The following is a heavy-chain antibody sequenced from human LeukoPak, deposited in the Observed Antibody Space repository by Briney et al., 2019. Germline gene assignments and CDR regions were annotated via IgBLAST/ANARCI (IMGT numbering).Heavy chain of an antibody. CDR2: IYTSGST. CDR1: GGSICSYY. J-gene: IGHJ5*02. D-gene: IGHD6-19*01. CDR3: ARGYSSGWYKWFDP. V-gene: IGHV4-4*07. Sequence: SETLSLTCTVSGGSICSYYWSWIRQPAGKGLEWIGRIYTSGSTNYNPSLKSRVTMSVDTSKNQFSLKLSSVTAADTAVYYCARGYSSGWYKWFDPWGQGTLVTVSS.